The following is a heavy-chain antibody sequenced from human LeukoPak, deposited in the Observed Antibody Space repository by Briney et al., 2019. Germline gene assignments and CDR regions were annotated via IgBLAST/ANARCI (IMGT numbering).Heavy chain of an antibody. CDR1: GGSFSGYY. Sequence: NPSETLSLTCAVYGGSFSGYYWSWIRQPPGKGLEWIGEINHSGSTNYNPSLKSRVTISVDTSKNQFSLKLSSVTAADTAVYYCARSVVGATYNWFDPWGQGTLVTVSS. D-gene: IGHD1-26*01. J-gene: IGHJ5*02. CDR2: INHSGST. CDR3: ARSVVGATYNWFDP. V-gene: IGHV4-34*01.